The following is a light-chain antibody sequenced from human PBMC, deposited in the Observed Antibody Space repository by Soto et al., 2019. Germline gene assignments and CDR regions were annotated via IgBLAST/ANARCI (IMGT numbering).Light chain of an antibody. CDR2: AAS. CDR1: QDIGSD. V-gene: IGKV1-17*01. CDR3: LQQDNFTWT. Sequence: DIQMTQSPSSVSASVGDRVIITCGASQDIGSDLAWYQQKQGKAPERLIYAASNLQSGVPSRFSGSVSGTEVTITISSLKQEDVETYDGLQQDNFTWTFGQGTKVDIK. J-gene: IGKJ1*01.